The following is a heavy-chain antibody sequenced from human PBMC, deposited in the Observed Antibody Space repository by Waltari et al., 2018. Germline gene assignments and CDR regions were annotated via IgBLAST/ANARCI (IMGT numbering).Heavy chain of an antibody. Sequence: EVQLVQSGAEVKKPGESLKISCKGSGYTFPSDWIGWVRQMSGKGLEWMGAIYLGDSDTRYSPSFQGLVTISADKSINTAYLQWSSLKASDTAMYYCARPGAEDAFDIWGQGTMVTVSS. CDR2: IYLGDSDT. V-gene: IGHV5-51*01. D-gene: IGHD3-10*01. J-gene: IGHJ3*02. CDR1: GYTFPSDW. CDR3: ARPGAEDAFDI.